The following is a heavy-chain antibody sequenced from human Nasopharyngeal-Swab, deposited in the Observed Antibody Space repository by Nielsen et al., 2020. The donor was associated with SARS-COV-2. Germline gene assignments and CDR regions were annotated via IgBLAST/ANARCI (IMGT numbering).Heavy chain of an antibody. J-gene: IGHJ4*02. CDR3: ARDAQAARQFDY. D-gene: IGHD6-6*01. Sequence: GKRLEWIGRIYFSGYTNYSPSLKSRVTMSVDTSKNQFSLKLTSVTAADTAVYFCARDAQAARQFDYWGQGALVPSPQ. CDR2: IYFSGYT. V-gene: IGHV4-4*07.